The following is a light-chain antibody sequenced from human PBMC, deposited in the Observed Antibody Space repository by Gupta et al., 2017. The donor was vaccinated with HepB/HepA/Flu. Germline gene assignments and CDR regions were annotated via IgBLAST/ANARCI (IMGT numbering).Light chain of an antibody. CDR3: QQSYSLPVT. CDR1: QNIVTY. V-gene: IGKV1-39*01. J-gene: IGKJ2*01. Sequence: DIQMTQSPSSLSASVGDRVTISCRASQNIVTYLIWYQQIPGKAPKLLIYGASSLQTGVPSRLSGSGSGTXFTLTIXSLQPEDFATYYCQQSYSLPVTFGXGTKLEIK. CDR2: GAS.